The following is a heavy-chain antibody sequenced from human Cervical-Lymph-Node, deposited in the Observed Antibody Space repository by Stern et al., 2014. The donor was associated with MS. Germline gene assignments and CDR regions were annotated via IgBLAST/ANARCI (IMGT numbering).Heavy chain of an antibody. CDR3: ARERGYSGFDY. Sequence: QLQLQESGPGLVKPSQTLSLTCTVSGGSISSAGYFWSWIRQHPGKALEWTGFINYSGNPYHTPSLKSRVSISVDTSKNQFSLKLSFVTAADTAVYYCARERGYSGFDYWGQGTAVTVSS. J-gene: IGHJ4*02. D-gene: IGHD5-12*01. CDR2: INYSGNP. V-gene: IGHV4-31*03. CDR1: GGSISSAGYF.